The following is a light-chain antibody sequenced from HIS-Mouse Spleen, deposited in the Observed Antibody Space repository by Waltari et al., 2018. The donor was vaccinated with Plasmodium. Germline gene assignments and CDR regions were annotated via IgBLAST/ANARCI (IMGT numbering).Light chain of an antibody. V-gene: IGLV3-10*01. Sequence: SYELTQPPSVSVSPGQTARITCTGDAFPKKYAYWYQQKSGQAPVRVIYEDSNRPSGIPERFSGSSSGTMATLTISGAQVEDEADYYCYSTDSSGNHRVFGGGTKLTVL. CDR3: YSTDSSGNHRV. CDR2: EDS. J-gene: IGLJ3*02. CDR1: AFPKKY.